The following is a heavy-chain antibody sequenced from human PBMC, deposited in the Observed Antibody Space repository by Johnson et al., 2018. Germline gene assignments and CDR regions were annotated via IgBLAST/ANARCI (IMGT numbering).Heavy chain of an antibody. D-gene: IGHD3-22*01. CDR3: AKDIEPVYDSIYMGD. J-gene: IGHJ4*02. Sequence: VQLVQSGGGLVQPGGSLRVSCAASGFTFSSYAMRWVRQAPGKGLEWVSGISWNSGSIRYAASVKGRFTISRDNAKNSLYLQMNSLRPEDTAVYYCAKDIEPVYDSIYMGDWGQGTLV. V-gene: IGHV3-9*01. CDR1: GFTFSSYA. CDR2: ISWNSGSI.